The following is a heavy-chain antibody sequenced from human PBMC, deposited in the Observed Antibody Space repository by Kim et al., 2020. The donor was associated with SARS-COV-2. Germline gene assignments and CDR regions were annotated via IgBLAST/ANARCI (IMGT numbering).Heavy chain of an antibody. CDR3: ARGTGRRERRPPSPFYYYGMDV. D-gene: IGHD1-26*01. J-gene: IGHJ6*02. V-gene: IGHV5-51*01. CDR1: GYSFTKYW. CDR2: IYPGDSDS. Sequence: GESLKISCKGSGYSFTKYWIGWVRQMPGKGLEWMGIIYPGDSDSRNSPSFQGQVTISADKSISTAYLQWSSLKASDTAMYYCARGTGRRERRPPSPFYYYGMDVWGQGTTVTVSS.